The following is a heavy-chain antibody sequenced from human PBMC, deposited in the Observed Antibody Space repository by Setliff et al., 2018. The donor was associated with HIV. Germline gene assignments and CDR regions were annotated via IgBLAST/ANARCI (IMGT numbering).Heavy chain of an antibody. V-gene: IGHV4-59*01. CDR3: ARGVRVGGVIGWFDT. CDR1: GGSLTNYY. J-gene: IGHJ5*01. CDR2: IVDSGST. Sequence: PSETLSLTCTLYGGSLTNYYWTWIRQSPEKGLEWIGEIVDSGSTNYSPSLRSRVTISLDTSKKQFSLRLTSVTAADTAVYYCARGVRVGGVIGWFDTWGHGTLVTVSS. D-gene: IGHD3-10*01.